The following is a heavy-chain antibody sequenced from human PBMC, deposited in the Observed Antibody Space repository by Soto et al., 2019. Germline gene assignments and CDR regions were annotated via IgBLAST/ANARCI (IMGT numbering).Heavy chain of an antibody. CDR2: INPSGGST. Sequence: GASVKVSCKESGYTFTSNYRHWVRQAPGQGLEWMGIINPSGGSTSYAQKFQGRVTMTRDTSTSTVYMELSSLRSEDTAVYYCAREQKWLRPESYFDYWGQGTLVTVSS. CDR3: AREQKWLRPESYFDY. V-gene: IGHV1-46*03. CDR1: GYTFTSNY. D-gene: IGHD5-12*01. J-gene: IGHJ4*02.